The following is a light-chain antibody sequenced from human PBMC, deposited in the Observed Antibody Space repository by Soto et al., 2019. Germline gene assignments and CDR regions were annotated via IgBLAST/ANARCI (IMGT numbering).Light chain of an antibody. CDR2: DVS. V-gene: IGLV2-11*01. CDR1: SSDVGGYNY. J-gene: IGLJ2*01. CDR3: CLYAGSYTFVV. Sequence: QSALTQPRSVSGSPGQSVTISCTGTSSDVGGYNYVSWYQQHPGKAPKLMIYDVSKRPSGVPDRFSGSKSGNTASLTISGLQAEDEADYYCCLYAGSYTFVVFGGGTKRTVL.